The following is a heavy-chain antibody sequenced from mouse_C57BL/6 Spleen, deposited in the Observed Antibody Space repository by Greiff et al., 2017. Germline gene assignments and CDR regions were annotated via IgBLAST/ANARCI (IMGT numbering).Heavy chain of an antibody. CDR2: IDPSDSYT. CDR3: ARSVKLTGTFYYAMDY. J-gene: IGHJ4*01. Sequence: QVQLKQPGAELVMPGASVKLSCKASGYTFTSYWMHWVKQRPGQGLEWIGEIDPSDSYTNYNQKFKGKSTLTVDKSSSTAYMQLSSLTSEDSAVYYCARSVKLTGTFYYAMDYWGQGTSVTVSS. D-gene: IGHD4-1*01. CDR1: GYTFTSYW. V-gene: IGHV1-69*01.